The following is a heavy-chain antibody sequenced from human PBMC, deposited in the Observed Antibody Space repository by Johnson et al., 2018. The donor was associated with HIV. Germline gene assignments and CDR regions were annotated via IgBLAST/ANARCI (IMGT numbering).Heavy chain of an antibody. J-gene: IGHJ3*02. CDR1: GFTFSSYG. CDR3: ARRGIRAHAFDI. CDR2: IRYDGSSK. V-gene: IGHV3-30*02. Sequence: QVQLVESGGGVVQPGGSLRLSCAASGFTFSSYGMHWVRQAPGKGLEWVAFIRYDGSSKYYADSVKGRFTISRDNAKNSLYLQMNSLRAEDTAVYYCARRGIRAHAFDIWGQGTMVTVSS.